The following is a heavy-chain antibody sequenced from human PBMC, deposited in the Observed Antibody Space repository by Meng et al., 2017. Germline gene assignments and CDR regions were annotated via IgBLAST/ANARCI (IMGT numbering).Heavy chain of an antibody. J-gene: IGHJ6*02. CDR1: GGSISSGSYY. D-gene: IGHD5-18*01. V-gene: IGHV4-61*02. CDR2: IYTSGST. Sequence: SETLSLTCTVSGGSISSGSYYWSWIRQPAGKGLEWIGCIYTSGSTNYNPSLKSRVTISVDTSKNQFSLKLSSVTAADTAVYYCARVMYSPYYYYYYGMDVWGQGTTVTVSS. CDR3: ARVMYSPYYYYYYGMDV.